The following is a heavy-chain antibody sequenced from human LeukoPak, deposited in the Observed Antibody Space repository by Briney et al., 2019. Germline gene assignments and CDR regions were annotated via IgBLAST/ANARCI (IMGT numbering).Heavy chain of an antibody. CDR1: GGSISSYY. CDR3: ARLVRPAIRSYYYYYYGMDV. Sequence: SETLSLTCTVSGGSISSYYWSWIRQPPGKGLEWIGYIYYSGSTNYNPSLKSRVTISVDTSKNQFSLKLSSVTAADTAVYYCARLVRPAIRSYYYYYYGMDVWGQGTTVTVSS. J-gene: IGHJ6*02. CDR2: IYYSGST. V-gene: IGHV4-59*12. D-gene: IGHD2-2*02.